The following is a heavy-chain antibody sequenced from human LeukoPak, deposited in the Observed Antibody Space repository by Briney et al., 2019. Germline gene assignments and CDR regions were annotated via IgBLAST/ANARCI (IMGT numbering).Heavy chain of an antibody. Sequence: GGSLRLSCSASGFSFSNYAMYWVRQAPGKGLEWVANIKQGGSEKYYVDSVKGRFTISRDNAKNSLYLQMNSLRAEDTAVYYCARDFGPRCSGGTCYSVYYYGMDVWGKGTTVTVSS. J-gene: IGHJ6*04. D-gene: IGHD2-15*01. CDR3: ARDFGPRCSGGTCYSVYYYGMDV. V-gene: IGHV3-7*03. CDR1: GFSFSNYA. CDR2: IKQGGSEK.